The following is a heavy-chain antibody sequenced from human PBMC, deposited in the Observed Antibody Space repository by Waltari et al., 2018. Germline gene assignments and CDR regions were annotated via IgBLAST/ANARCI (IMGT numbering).Heavy chain of an antibody. Sequence: QLQLQESGPGLVKPSETLSLTCTVSGGSISSSSYYWGWIRQPPGKGLEWIGSIYYRGSTYSNPSLKGRFTISVDTSKNQFSLKLSSVTAADTAVYYCARQWVGSEDYGDYPYYFDYWGQGTLVTVSS. D-gene: IGHD4-17*01. J-gene: IGHJ4*02. CDR2: IYYRGST. V-gene: IGHV4-39*01. CDR3: ARQWVGSEDYGDYPYYFDY. CDR1: GGSISSSSYY.